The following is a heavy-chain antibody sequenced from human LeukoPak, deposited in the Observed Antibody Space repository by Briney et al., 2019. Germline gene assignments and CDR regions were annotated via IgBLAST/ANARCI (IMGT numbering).Heavy chain of an antibody. J-gene: IGHJ4*02. Sequence: GASVKVSCKASGYTFTGYYMHWVRQAPGQGLEWMGWINPNSGGTNYAQKFQGRVTMTRDTSISTAYMELSRLRSDDTAVYYCARSRRDYYDSSGLGGAFDYWGQGILVTVSS. V-gene: IGHV1-2*02. D-gene: IGHD3-22*01. CDR1: GYTFTGYY. CDR3: ARSRRDYYDSSGLGGAFDY. CDR2: INPNSGGT.